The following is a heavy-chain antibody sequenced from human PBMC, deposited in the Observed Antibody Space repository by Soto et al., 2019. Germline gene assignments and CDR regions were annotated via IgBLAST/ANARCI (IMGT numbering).Heavy chain of an antibody. CDR1: GFTFSSYG. CDR3: ARDHYGGNPGYFDY. V-gene: IGHV3-33*01. D-gene: IGHD4-17*01. J-gene: IGHJ4*02. Sequence: QVQLVESGGGVVQPGRSLRLSCAASGFTFSSYGMHWVRQAPGKGLEWVAVIWYDGSNKYYADSVKGRFTISRDNSKNTLSLQMNSLRAEDTAVYYCARDHYGGNPGYFDYWGQGTLVTVSS. CDR2: IWYDGSNK.